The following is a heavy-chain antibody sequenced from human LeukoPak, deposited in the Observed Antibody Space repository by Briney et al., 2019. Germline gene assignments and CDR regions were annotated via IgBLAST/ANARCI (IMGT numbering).Heavy chain of an antibody. CDR1: GFTFSSYS. V-gene: IGHV3-21*01. CDR2: ISSSSSYI. D-gene: IGHD2-21*01. J-gene: IGHJ4*02. Sequence: GGSLRLSCAASGFTFSSYSMNWVRQAPGKGLEWVSSISSSSSYIYYADSVKGRFTISGDNAKNSLYLQMNSLRAEDTAVYYCARVFVRSAILFDYWGQGTLVTVSS. CDR3: ARVFVRSAILFDY.